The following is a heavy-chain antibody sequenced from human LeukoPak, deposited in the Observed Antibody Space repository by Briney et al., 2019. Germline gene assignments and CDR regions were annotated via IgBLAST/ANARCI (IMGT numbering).Heavy chain of an antibody. CDR1: GITVSSSY. CDR2: IYRDGST. D-gene: IGHD3-16*01. CDR3: ARALRTWWFDP. J-gene: IGHJ5*02. Sequence: GGSLTLSCAVSGITVSSSYMSWVRQAPAKGLEWVSGIYRDGSTYYADSVKGRFTISRDNAKNSLYLQMNSLRAEDTAVYYCARALRTWWFDPWGQGTLVTVSS. V-gene: IGHV3-53*01.